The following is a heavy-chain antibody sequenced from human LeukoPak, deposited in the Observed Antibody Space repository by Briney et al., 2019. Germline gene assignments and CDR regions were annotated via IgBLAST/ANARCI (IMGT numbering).Heavy chain of an antibody. V-gene: IGHV3-11*01. CDR1: GFTFSDYY. Sequence: GGSLRLSCAASGFTFSDYYMNWIRQAPGEGLEWVSYISSSGSSIYYADSVKGRFTISRDNAKNSLYLQMTSLRAEDTAVYYCATASSITAAGTFQHWGQGTLVTVSS. CDR3: ATASSITAAGTFQH. J-gene: IGHJ1*01. D-gene: IGHD6-13*01. CDR2: ISSSGSSI.